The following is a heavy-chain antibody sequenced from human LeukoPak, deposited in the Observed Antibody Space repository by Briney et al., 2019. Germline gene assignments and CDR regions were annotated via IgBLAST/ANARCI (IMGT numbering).Heavy chain of an antibody. Sequence: GGSLRLSRAASGFTFSSYWMHWVRQAPGKGLVWVSRINSDGSSTTYADSVKGRFTISRDNAKNTLHLQMNSLRAEDTAVYYCARDTPWFGESPTYFDYWGQGTLVTVSS. D-gene: IGHD3-10*01. CDR3: ARDTPWFGESPTYFDY. CDR1: GFTFSSYW. CDR2: INSDGSST. V-gene: IGHV3-74*01. J-gene: IGHJ4*02.